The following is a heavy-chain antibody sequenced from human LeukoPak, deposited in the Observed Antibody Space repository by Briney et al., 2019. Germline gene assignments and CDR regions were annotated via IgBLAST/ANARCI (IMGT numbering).Heavy chain of an antibody. CDR2: MWSDEKTT. V-gene: IGHV3-33*01. CDR3: TRDPPKSGWSFDY. CDR1: GFTFTTHA. J-gene: IGHJ4*02. D-gene: IGHD6-19*01. Sequence: GGSLRLSCAASGFTFTTHAMHWVRQAPGKGLEWVAMMWSDEKTTHYVDSVKGRFTISRDNSKNTVDLRMNGLRAEDTAVYYCTRDPPKSGWSFDYWGQGTLVTVSS.